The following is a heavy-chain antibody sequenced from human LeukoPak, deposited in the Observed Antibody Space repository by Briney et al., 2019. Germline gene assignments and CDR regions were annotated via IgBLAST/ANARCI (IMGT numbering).Heavy chain of an antibody. Sequence: ASVKVSCKASGGTFSSYAISWVRQAPGQGLEWMGGIIPIFGTANYAQKFQGRVTITADESTSTAYVELSSLRSDDTAVYYCARGASQRYPVDYWGQGTLVTVSS. V-gene: IGHV1-69*13. D-gene: IGHD3-9*01. CDR3: ARGASQRYPVDY. J-gene: IGHJ4*02. CDR2: IIPIFGTA. CDR1: GGTFSSYA.